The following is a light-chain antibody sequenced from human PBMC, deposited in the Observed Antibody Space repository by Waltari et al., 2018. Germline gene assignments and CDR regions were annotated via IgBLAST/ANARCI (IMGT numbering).Light chain of an antibody. CDR1: QGVSSY. V-gene: IGKV3-11*01. Sequence: EIVLTQSPATLSLSPGERATLSCRASQGVSSYFAWYQQKPGQAPRLLIYDAYNRATGNPDRFSGSGSGTDFTLAISSLEPEDFAVYYCQQRFSWPTFGQGAKVEIK. J-gene: IGKJ1*01. CDR2: DAY. CDR3: QQRFSWPT.